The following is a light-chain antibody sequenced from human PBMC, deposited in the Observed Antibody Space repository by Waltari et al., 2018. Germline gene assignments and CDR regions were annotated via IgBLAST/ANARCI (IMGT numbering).Light chain of an antibody. J-gene: IGLJ3*02. V-gene: IGLV1-44*01. CDR3: AAWDDRLNGQV. CDR1: SSTIGNNI. CDR2: SNV. Sequence: QSVLTQPPSASGTPGQRVTTSCSGSSSTIGNNIVTWYQQLPGTAPNLLIYSNVQRPSGVPDRFSGSKSDTSASLAISGLQSEDEAHYYCAAWDDRLNGQVFGGGTKLTVL.